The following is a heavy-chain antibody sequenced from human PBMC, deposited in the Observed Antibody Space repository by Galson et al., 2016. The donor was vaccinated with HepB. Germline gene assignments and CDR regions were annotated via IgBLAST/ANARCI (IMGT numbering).Heavy chain of an antibody. J-gene: IGHJ5*02. CDR2: TYYRAKWYK. D-gene: IGHD7-27*01. V-gene: IGHV6-1*01. CDR3: ARATANWDGGGDNWFDP. Sequence: CAISGDSVSTDSATWNWIRQSPSRGLEWLGRTYYRAKWYKTYAVSVKSRITINPDTSTNHIFLQLNSVTPEDSAIYYCARATANWDGGGDNWFDPWGQGTLVTVSS. CDR1: GDSVSTDSAT.